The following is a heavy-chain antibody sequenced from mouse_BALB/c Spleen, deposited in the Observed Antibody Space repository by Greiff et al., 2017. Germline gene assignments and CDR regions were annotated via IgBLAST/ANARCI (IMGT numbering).Heavy chain of an antibody. CDR1: GFTFSDFY. CDR2: SRNKANDYTT. J-gene: IGHJ3*01. D-gene: IGHD3-3*01. V-gene: IGHV7-1*02. CDR3: ARDARGGWFAY. Sequence: EVMLVESGGGLVQPGGSLRLSCATSGFTFSDFYMEWVRQPPGQRLEWIAASRNKANDYTTEYSASVKGRFIVSRDTSQSILYLQMNALRAEDTAIYYCARDARGGWFAYWGQGTLVTVSA.